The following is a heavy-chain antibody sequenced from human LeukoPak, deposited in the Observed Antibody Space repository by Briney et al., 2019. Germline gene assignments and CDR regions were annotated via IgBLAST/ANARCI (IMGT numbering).Heavy chain of an antibody. V-gene: IGHV3-23*01. CDR2: ISGSGGST. J-gene: IGHJ4*02. D-gene: IGHD3-10*01. CDR1: GFTFSSYD. Sequence: PGGSLRLSCAASGFTFSSYDMSWVRQAPGKGLEWVSGISGSGGSTYYADSVKGRFTISRDNSKNTLYLQMNSLRAEDTAVYYCAKARYYYGSGSYFDSWGQGTLVTVSS. CDR3: AKARYYYGSGSYFDS.